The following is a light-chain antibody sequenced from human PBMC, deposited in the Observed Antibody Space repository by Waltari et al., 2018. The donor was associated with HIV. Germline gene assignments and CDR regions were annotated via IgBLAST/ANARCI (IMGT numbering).Light chain of an antibody. CDR1: QSVSSSY. V-gene: IGKV3-20*01. CDR3: QQYGRLPRT. J-gene: IGKJ1*01. Sequence: EIVLTQSPGTLSLSPVERATLSCRASQSVSSSYLAWYQQKPGQAPRLLIYGASSRATGIPDRFSGSGSGTDFTLTISRLEPEDFAVYYCQQYGRLPRTFGQGTKVEI. CDR2: GAS.